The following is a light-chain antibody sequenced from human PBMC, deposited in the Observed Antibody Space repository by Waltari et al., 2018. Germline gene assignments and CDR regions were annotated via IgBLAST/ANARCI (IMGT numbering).Light chain of an antibody. Sequence: IVLTQSPGTLSLSPGEGATLSCRTSQSIGTTYLAWYQQKPGQAPTLLIYGTFTRATGIPDRFTGRGSGTDFSLTISSLEPEDFATYYCQQYDISPLTFGGGTKVEIK. CDR3: QQYDISPLT. CDR2: GTF. J-gene: IGKJ4*01. CDR1: QSIGTTY. V-gene: IGKV3-20*01.